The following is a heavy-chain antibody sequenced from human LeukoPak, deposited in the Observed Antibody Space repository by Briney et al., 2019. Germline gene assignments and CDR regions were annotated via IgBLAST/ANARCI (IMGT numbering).Heavy chain of an antibody. CDR1: GFTFSSYG. J-gene: IGHJ4*02. CDR2: VWDDGSSQ. D-gene: IGHD6-19*01. Sequence: PGGSLRLSCAASGFTFSSYGMHWVRQAPGKGLGWVAVVWDDGSSQNYADSVKGRFTITRDNSKNLVFLQMNSLRAEDTAVYYCAKDQWNPDFWGQGTLVSVSS. V-gene: IGHV3-33*06. CDR3: AKDQWNPDF.